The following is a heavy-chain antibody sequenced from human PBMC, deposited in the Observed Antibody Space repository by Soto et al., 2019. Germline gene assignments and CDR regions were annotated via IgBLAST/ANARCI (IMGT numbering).Heavy chain of an antibody. V-gene: IGHV3-23*01. CDR3: AKAGDYHGSESYFPLDY. Sequence: EVQLLESGGVLVQPGGSLRLSCAASGFTFSTYAMTWVRQAPGKGLEWVSSISGSGGRTYYADSVKGRLTISRDNSKNTLYLQTNSLRAEDTAVYYCAKAGDYHGSESYFPLDYWGQGTLDPVSS. J-gene: IGHJ4*02. CDR1: GFTFSTYA. CDR2: ISGSGGRT. D-gene: IGHD3-10*01.